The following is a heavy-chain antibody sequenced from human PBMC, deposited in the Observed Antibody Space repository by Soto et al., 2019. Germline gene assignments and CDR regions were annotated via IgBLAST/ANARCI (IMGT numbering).Heavy chain of an antibody. D-gene: IGHD3-22*01. V-gene: IGHV3-30-3*01. Sequence: GWSLRLSCAASGFTFSSYAMHWVRQAPGKGLEWVAVISHDGSNKYYADSVKGRFTISRDNSKNTLYLHMNSLRAEDTAVYYCARTYYYDSSDYYGPRDYYYGMDVWGQGPTVSISS. J-gene: IGHJ6*02. CDR2: ISHDGSNK. CDR3: ARTYYYDSSDYYGPRDYYYGMDV. CDR1: GFTFSSYA.